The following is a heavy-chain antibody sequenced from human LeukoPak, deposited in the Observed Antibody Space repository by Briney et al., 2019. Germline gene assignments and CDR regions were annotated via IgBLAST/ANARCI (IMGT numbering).Heavy chain of an antibody. J-gene: IGHJ4*02. CDR3: AKGSRLREGGSYRF. Sequence: ASVKVSCKASGGIFSSYAINWVRQAPGQGLEWMGRIIPIFGSANNAQKFQGRVTITADKSTRTAFMELSSLRSEDTALYYCAKGSRLREGGSYRFWGQGTLVTVSS. V-gene: IGHV1-69*06. CDR1: GGIFSSYA. CDR2: IIPIFGSA. D-gene: IGHD3-16*02.